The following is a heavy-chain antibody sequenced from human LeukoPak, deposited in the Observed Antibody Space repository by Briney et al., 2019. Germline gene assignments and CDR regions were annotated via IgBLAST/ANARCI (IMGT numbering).Heavy chain of an antibody. CDR3: AKDTDFWSGYYFDY. CDR1: GFTFSSYA. V-gene: IGHV3-23*01. Sequence: PGGSLRLSCAASGFTFSSYAMSWVRQAPGKGLEWVSAISGSGGSTYYADSVKGRFTISRDNSKNMLYLQMNSLRAEDTAVYYCAKDTDFWSGYYFDYWGQGTLVTVSS. J-gene: IGHJ4*02. D-gene: IGHD3-3*01. CDR2: ISGSGGST.